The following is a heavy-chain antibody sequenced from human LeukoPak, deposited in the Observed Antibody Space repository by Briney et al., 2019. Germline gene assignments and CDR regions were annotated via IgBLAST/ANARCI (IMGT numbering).Heavy chain of an antibody. CDR2: ISWNSGSI. J-gene: IGHJ4*02. Sequence: GRSLRLSCAASGFTFDDYAMHWVRQAPGKGLEWVSGISWNSGSIGYADSVKGRFTISRDNAKNSLYLQMNSLRAEDTALYYCAKDIEERVAAAGLDYWGQGTLVTVSS. V-gene: IGHV3-9*01. CDR3: AKDIEERVAAAGLDY. D-gene: IGHD6-13*01. CDR1: GFTFDDYA.